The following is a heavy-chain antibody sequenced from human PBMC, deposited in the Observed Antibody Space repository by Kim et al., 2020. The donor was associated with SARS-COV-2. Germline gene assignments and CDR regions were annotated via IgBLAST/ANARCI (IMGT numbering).Heavy chain of an antibody. V-gene: IGHV4-61*01. CDR3: ARKEVALES. CDR1: GGSVTSGSYY. D-gene: IGHD2-21*01. J-gene: IGHJ5*02. Sequence: SETLSLTCTVSGGSVTSGSYYWSWIRQSPGKGLEWIGYIYSSGGTSYNPSLKSRVSISVDTSKNQFSLKVTSVTPADAAVYYCARKEVALESWGQGALV. CDR2: IYSSGGT.